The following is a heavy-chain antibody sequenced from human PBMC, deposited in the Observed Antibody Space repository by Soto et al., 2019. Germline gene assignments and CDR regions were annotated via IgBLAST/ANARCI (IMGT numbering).Heavy chain of an antibody. D-gene: IGHD3-3*01. V-gene: IGHV4-39*01. CDR1: GGSISSSSYY. J-gene: IGHJ3*02. CDR2: IYYSGST. CDR3: ARSAHYYDFWSGYYKGAFDI. Sequence: SETLSLTCTVSGGSISSSSYYWGWIRQPPGKGLEWIGSIYYSGSTYYNPSLKSRVTISVDTSKNQFSLKLSSVTAADTAVYYCARSAHYYDFWSGYYKGAFDIWGQGTMVTVSS.